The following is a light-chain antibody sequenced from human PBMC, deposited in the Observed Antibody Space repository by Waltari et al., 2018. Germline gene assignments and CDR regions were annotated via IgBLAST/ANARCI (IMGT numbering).Light chain of an antibody. CDR1: QSVTSSY. J-gene: IGKJ1*01. Sequence: EIVLTQSPGTLSLSPGERATLSCRASQSVTSSYLAWYQQKPGQAPRLLMYGASSRATGIPDRFSGSGAGTEFTLKISRVEAEDVGVYYCMQTSQNSRTFGQGTKLEIK. CDR3: MQTSQNSRT. V-gene: IGKV3-20*01. CDR2: GAS.